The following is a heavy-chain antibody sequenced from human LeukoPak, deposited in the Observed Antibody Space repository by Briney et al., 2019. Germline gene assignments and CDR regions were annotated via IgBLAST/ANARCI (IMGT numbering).Heavy chain of an antibody. V-gene: IGHV3-23*01. J-gene: IGHJ5*02. CDR1: GFTFSYFA. CDR2: ITGYGAT. CDR3: AKGAAAGKVDWFDP. D-gene: IGHD6-13*01. Sequence: GGSLRLSCAASGFTFSYFAMMWVRQAPGTGLQWVSTITGYGATFYADSVRGRFTIFRDTSMNTLFLQMNSLGAEDTAVYYCAKGAAAGKVDWFDPWGQGTLVTVSS.